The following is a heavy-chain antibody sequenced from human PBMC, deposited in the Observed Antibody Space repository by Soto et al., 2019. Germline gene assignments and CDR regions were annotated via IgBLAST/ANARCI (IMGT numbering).Heavy chain of an antibody. D-gene: IGHD4-17*01. CDR2: IYYSGST. CDR3: ARDPGTTVVTPGWFDP. CDR1: GGSISSYY. V-gene: IGHV4-59*01. Sequence: PSETLSLTCTVSGGSISSYYWSWIRQPPGKGLEWIGYIYYSGSTNYNPSLKSRVTISVDTSKNQFSLKLSSVTAADTAVYYCARDPGTTVVTPGWFDPWGQGTLVTVSS. J-gene: IGHJ5*02.